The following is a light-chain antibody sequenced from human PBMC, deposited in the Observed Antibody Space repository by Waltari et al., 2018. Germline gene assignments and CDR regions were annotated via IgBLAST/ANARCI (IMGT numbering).Light chain of an antibody. J-gene: IGKJ1*01. CDR1: RRVSVY. Sequence: EVVLTQSPATLPFSPGERATPPCRPSRRVSVYLAWYQQKPGQAPRLLIYDASDRATGVPARFSGSGAGTDFTLTISSLEPEDFAVYYCQQRTDRPPVTFGQGTRVEMK. V-gene: IGKV3-11*01. CDR3: QQRTDRPPVT. CDR2: DAS.